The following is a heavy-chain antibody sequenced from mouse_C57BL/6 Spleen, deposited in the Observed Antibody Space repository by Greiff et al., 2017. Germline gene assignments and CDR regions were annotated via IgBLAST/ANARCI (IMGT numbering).Heavy chain of an antibody. J-gene: IGHJ4*01. V-gene: IGHV2-5*01. Sequence: QVQLQQSGPGLVQPSQSLSITCPVSGFSLTSYGVHWVRQSPGKGLEWLGVIWRGGSTDYNAAFISRLSITKDNSKSQVFFKMNSLQADDTAIYYCAKKDYGSGVDYWGQGTSVTVSS. CDR1: GFSLTSYG. D-gene: IGHD1-1*01. CDR2: IWRGGST. CDR3: AKKDYGSGVDY.